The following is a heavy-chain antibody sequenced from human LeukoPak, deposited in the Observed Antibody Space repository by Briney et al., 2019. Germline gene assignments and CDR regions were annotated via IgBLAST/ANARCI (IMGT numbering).Heavy chain of an antibody. CDR3: ARGGDGDILTGLVFDY. V-gene: IGHV1-18*01. CDR2: ISAYNGNT. J-gene: IGHJ4*02. CDR1: GGTFRSYA. Sequence: GASVTVSCKASGGTFRSYAISWVRQAPAQGLEWMGWISAYNGNTNHAQKLQGRVTMTTDTSTSTAYMELRSLRSDDTAVYYCARGGDGDILTGLVFDYWGQGTLVTVSS. D-gene: IGHD3-9*01.